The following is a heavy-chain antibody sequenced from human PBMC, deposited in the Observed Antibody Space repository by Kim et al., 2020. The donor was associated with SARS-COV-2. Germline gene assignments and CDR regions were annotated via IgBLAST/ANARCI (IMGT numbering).Heavy chain of an antibody. CDR3: AKGGSGWYFDH. J-gene: IGHJ4*02. CDR2: INFDGVST. Sequence: GGSLRLSCAASGFTFPSSAMNWVRQAPGKGLEWVSLINFDGVSTYYADSVRGRFTISRDNSKNILYLQMNSLRPEDTAVYYCAKGGSGWYFDHWGLGTMVTVSS. V-gene: IGHV3-23*01. D-gene: IGHD6-19*01. CDR1: GFTFPSSA.